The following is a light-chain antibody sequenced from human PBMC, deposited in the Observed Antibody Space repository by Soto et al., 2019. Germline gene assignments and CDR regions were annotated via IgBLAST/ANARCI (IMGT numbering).Light chain of an antibody. V-gene: IGLV1-44*01. Sequence: QSVLTQPPSASGTPGQRVTISCSGRSCYIGTNSVTWYQQLPGTAPKLLIYCDYQRPSGVAARFSGAKSGSSAALAISGLQSEDEADYYCAVWDDSLNGWVFGGGTKLTVL. CDR2: CDY. CDR1: SCYIGTNS. J-gene: IGLJ3*02. CDR3: AVWDDSLNGWV.